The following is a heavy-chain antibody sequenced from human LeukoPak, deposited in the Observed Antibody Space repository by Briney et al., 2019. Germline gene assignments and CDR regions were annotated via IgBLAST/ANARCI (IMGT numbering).Heavy chain of an antibody. V-gene: IGHV3-43D*04. CDR3: AKGAAAGPYYYYMDV. CDR2: ISWDGGST. CDR1: GFTFDDYA. J-gene: IGHJ6*03. D-gene: IGHD6-13*01. Sequence: GGSLRLSCAASGFTFDDYATHWVRQAPGKGLEWVSLISWDGGSTYYADSVKGRFTISRDNSKNSLYLQMNSLRAEDTALYYCAKGAAAGPYYYYMDVWGKGTTVTVSS.